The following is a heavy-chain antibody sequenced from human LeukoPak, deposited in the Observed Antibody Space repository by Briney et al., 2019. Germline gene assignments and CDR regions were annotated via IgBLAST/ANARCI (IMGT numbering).Heavy chain of an antibody. CDR1: GASISDSY. D-gene: IGHD3-3*02. V-gene: IGHV4-4*09. Sequence: SETLSLTCTVSGASISDSYWSWIRQPPGKGLEWIGYIYTSGGSVYNPSLLGRVSISADMSKNQFSLNVNSVTAADTAVYFCARHPIMFGGSSGAFDIWGQGAMVTVTS. CDR3: ARHPIMFGGSSGAFDI. CDR2: IYTSGGS. J-gene: IGHJ3*02.